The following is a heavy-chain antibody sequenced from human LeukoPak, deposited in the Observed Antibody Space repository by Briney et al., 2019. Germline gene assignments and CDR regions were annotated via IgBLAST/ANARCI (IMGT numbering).Heavy chain of an antibody. Sequence: GGSLRLSCAASGFSFSAYAMYGVRQAPGKGPEGVALIRYDGINKYYVDSVKGRLSISRDNSKNMLYLQTNNITAEDTAVYYWVKTGSGWYGDYWGQGARVTVSS. V-gene: IGHV3-30*02. J-gene: IGHJ4*02. CDR3: VKTGSGWYGDY. D-gene: IGHD6-13*01. CDR2: IRYDGINK. CDR1: GFSFSAYA.